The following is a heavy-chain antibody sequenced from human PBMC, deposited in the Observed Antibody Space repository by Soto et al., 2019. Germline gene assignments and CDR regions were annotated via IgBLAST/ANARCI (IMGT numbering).Heavy chain of an antibody. CDR1: GYNFTSHW. Sequence: EVQLVQSGAEGKKPGESLKISCKGYGYNFTSHWIGWVRQMPEKGLEWMGVIYPDDSDSRYSPSFEGQVTITVDRSISTAYLQVSSLRASDTALYYCARLGGRSSHWNFEVWGRGTLVTVSS. V-gene: IGHV5-51*01. D-gene: IGHD2-15*01. CDR3: ARLGGRSSHWNFEV. J-gene: IGHJ2*01. CDR2: IYPDDSDS.